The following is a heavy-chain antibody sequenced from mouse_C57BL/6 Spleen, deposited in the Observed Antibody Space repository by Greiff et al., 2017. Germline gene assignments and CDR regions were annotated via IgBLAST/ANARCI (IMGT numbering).Heavy chain of an antibody. J-gene: IGHJ2*01. CDR2: IDPSDSYT. CDR1: GYTFTSYW. CDR3: ARIPSYYGYDGGDFDY. Sequence: VQLQQSGAELVMPGASVKLSCKASGYTFTSYWMHWVKQRPGQGLEWIGEIDPSDSYTNYNQKFKGKSTLTVDKSSSTAYMQLSSLTSEDSAVYYCARIPSYYGYDGGDFDYWGQGTTLTVSS. D-gene: IGHD2-2*01. V-gene: IGHV1-69*01.